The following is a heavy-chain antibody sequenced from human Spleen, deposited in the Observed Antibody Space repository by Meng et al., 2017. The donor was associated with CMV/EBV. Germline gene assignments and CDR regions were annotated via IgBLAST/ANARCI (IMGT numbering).Heavy chain of an antibody. V-gene: IGHV3-15*01. CDR2: IKSKTDGGTR. Sequence: SGLPFSNARMNWVRQAPGKGLEWVGRIKSKTDGGTRDYAAPVKGRFSISRDDSTNTLSLQMNSLTTEDTAVYYCVTYNYDSSDYFDYWGQGTLVTVSS. J-gene: IGHJ4*02. D-gene: IGHD3-22*01. CDR1: GLPFSNAR. CDR3: VTYNYDSSDYFDY.